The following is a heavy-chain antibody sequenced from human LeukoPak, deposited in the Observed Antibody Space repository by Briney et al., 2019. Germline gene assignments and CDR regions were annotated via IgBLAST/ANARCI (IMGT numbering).Heavy chain of an antibody. CDR2: INQGGSEK. CDR1: GFTLSNYW. J-gene: IGHJ4*02. CDR3: VRGGSGYDY. Sequence: PGWSLRLSCAASGFTLSNYWMSWVRQAPGKGLEWVANINQGGSEKYYLNSVKGRFTISRDNAKNSLYLQMNSLRTDDTAIYYCVRGGSGYDYWGQGTLVTVSS. D-gene: IGHD6-19*01. V-gene: IGHV3-7*05.